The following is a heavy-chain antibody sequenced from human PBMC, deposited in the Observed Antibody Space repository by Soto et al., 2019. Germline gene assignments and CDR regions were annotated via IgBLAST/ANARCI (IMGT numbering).Heavy chain of an antibody. CDR1: GYSFTSYW. CDR3: ARLMYIAARPGYYYYYGMDV. CDR2: IYPGDSDT. V-gene: IGHV5-51*01. Sequence: GESLKISCKGSGYSFTSYWIGWVRQMPGKGLEWMGIIYPGDSDTRYSPSFQGQVTISADKSISTAYLQWSSLKASDTAMYYCARLMYIAARPGYYYYYGMDVWGQGTTVTVSS. D-gene: IGHD6-6*01. J-gene: IGHJ6*02.